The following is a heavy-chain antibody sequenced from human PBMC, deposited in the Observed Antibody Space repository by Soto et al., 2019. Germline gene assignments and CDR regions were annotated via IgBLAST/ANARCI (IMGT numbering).Heavy chain of an antibody. CDR2: IIPILGIA. J-gene: IGHJ6*02. Sequence: SVKVSCKASGGTFSSYTISWVRQAPGQGLEWMGRIIPILGIANYAQKFQGRVTITADKSTSTAYMELSSLRSEDTAVYYCARARPDYYYGMDVWGQGNTVTFSS. V-gene: IGHV1-69*02. D-gene: IGHD2-2*01. CDR1: GGTFSSYT. CDR3: ARARPDYYYGMDV.